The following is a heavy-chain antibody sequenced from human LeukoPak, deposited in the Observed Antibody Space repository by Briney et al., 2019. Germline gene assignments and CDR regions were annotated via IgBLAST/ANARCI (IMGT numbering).Heavy chain of an antibody. Sequence: ASVKVSCKASGYTFTSYDINWVRQATGQGLEWMGWMNPNSGNTGYAQKFQGRVTMTRNTSISTAYMELSSLRSEDTAVYYCARGRSQPYYYDSSGYYYRNFDYWGQGTLVTVSS. V-gene: IGHV1-8*01. J-gene: IGHJ4*02. CDR2: MNPNSGNT. D-gene: IGHD3-22*01. CDR1: GYTFTSYD. CDR3: ARGRSQPYYYDSSGYYYRNFDY.